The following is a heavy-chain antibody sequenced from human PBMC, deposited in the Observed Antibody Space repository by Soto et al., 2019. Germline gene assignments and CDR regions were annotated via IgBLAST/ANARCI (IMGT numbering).Heavy chain of an antibody. Sequence: QVQLVESGGGVVQPGRSLRLSCAASGFTFSSYGKHWVRHAPGKGLEWVAVISYDGSNKYYADSVKGRFTISRDNSKNTLYLQMNSLRAEDTAVYCCAKARAYYYESSALCDYWGQGTLVTVSS. CDR1: GFTFSSYG. J-gene: IGHJ4*02. CDR3: AKARAYYYESSALCDY. D-gene: IGHD3-22*01. V-gene: IGHV3-30*18. CDR2: ISYDGSNK.